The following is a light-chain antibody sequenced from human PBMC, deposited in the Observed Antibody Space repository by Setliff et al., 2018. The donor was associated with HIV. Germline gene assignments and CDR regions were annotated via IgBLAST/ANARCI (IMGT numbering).Light chain of an antibody. CDR2: DAS. CDR3: QQRNNWPPPGT. V-gene: IGKV3-11*01. J-gene: IGKJ5*01. Sequence: SPATLSLSPGERATLSCRASQSIGSYLAWFQQKPGQAPRLLIYDASNRTTGIPARFSGSGSGTDSTLTISSLEPEDFAVYYCQQRNNWPPPGTFGQGTRLEIK. CDR1: QSIGSY.